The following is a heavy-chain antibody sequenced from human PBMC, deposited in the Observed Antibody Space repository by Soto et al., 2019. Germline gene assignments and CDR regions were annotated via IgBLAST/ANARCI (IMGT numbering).Heavy chain of an antibody. CDR2: ISYDGSNK. Sequence: QVQLVESGGGVVQPGRSLRLSCAASGFTFSSYGMHWVRQAPGKGLEWVAVISYDGSNKYYADSVKGRFTISRDNSKNTLYLQMNSLRAEDTAVYYCAKDRVAGPFTFDYWGQGTLVTVSS. J-gene: IGHJ4*02. V-gene: IGHV3-30*18. D-gene: IGHD6-19*01. CDR3: AKDRVAGPFTFDY. CDR1: GFTFSSYG.